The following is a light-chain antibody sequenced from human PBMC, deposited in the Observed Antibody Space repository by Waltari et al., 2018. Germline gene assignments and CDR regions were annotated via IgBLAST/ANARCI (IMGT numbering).Light chain of an antibody. Sequence: EVVMTQSPAALSVSPGESATLSCRASQSVGNDLAWYQQKPGQAPRVLIFEASTRATGTPARFTGRGSGREFTLTISSLQSEDSAIYYCHQYNNWPRYTFGQGTKLEIK. CDR3: HQYNNWPRYT. CDR2: EAS. V-gene: IGKV3-15*01. CDR1: QSVGND. J-gene: IGKJ2*01.